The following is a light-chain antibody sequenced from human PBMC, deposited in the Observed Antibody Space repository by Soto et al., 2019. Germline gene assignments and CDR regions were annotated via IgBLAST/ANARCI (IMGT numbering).Light chain of an antibody. CDR2: SAF. CDR1: QDISVY. J-gene: IGKJ5*01. CDR3: QKFNTAPLT. V-gene: IGKV1-27*01. Sequence: DIQMTQSPSSLSASVGDRVTITCRASQDISVYLAWYQQKPGTVPKLLIYSAFTLQSGVPSRLSGSGSGTDFTLTISSLQPEDVATYYCQKFNTAPLTFGQGTRLEIK.